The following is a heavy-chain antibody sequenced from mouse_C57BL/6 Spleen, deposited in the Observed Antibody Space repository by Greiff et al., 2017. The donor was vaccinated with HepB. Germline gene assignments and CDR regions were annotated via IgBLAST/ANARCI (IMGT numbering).Heavy chain of an antibody. J-gene: IGHJ2*01. Sequence: QVQLKQPGAELVKPGASVKLSCKASGYTFTSYWMQWVKQRPGQGLEWIGEIDPSDSYTNYNQKFKGKATLTVDTSSSTAYMQLSSLTSEDSAVYYCARRDYGSSLFDYWGQGTTLTVSS. CDR2: IDPSDSYT. CDR3: ARRDYGSSLFDY. D-gene: IGHD1-1*01. CDR1: GYTFTSYW. V-gene: IGHV1-50*01.